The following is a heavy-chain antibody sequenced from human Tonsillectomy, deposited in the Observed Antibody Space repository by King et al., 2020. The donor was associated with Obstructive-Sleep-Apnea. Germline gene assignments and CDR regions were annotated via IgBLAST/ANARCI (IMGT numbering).Heavy chain of an antibody. CDR1: GFTVSSNY. CDR2: IYSGGST. V-gene: IGHV3-66*01. D-gene: IGHD3-3*01. J-gene: IGHJ6*02. Sequence: VQLVQSGGGLVQPGGSLRLSCAASGFTVSSNYMSWVRQAPGKGLEWVSVIYSGGSTYYADSVKGRFTISRDNSKNTLYLQMNSLRAEDTAVYYCARAPVGAYYDFWSGQGDPYGMDVWGQGTTVTVSS. CDR3: ARAPVGAYYDFWSGQGDPYGMDV.